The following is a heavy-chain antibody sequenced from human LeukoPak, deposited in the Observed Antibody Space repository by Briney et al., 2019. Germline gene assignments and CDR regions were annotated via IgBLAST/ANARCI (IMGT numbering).Heavy chain of an antibody. CDR1: GGTFSSYA. CDR2: IIPILGIA. Sequence: SVKVSCKASGGTFSSYAISWVRQAPGQGLEWMGRIIPILGIANYAQKFQGRVTITADKSTSTAYMELRSLRSDDTAVYYCARVGRLSGSQVNDYWGQGTLVTVSS. J-gene: IGHJ4*02. V-gene: IGHV1-69*04. CDR3: ARVGRLSGSQVNDY. D-gene: IGHD1-1*01.